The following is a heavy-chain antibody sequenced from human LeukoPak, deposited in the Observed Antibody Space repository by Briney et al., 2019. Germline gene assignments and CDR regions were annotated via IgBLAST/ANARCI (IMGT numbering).Heavy chain of an antibody. V-gene: IGHV1-69*13. CDR3: AREYDGSGYYFDY. CDR2: IVPIFGTT. Sequence: SVKVSCKASGGTFSSYAISWVRQAPGQGLEWMGGIVPIFGTTNYAQNFQGRVTIAADESTSTSYMELSSLRSVDTAVYYCAREYDGSGYYFDYWGQATLLTVSS. J-gene: IGHJ4*02. D-gene: IGHD3-22*01. CDR1: GGTFSSYA.